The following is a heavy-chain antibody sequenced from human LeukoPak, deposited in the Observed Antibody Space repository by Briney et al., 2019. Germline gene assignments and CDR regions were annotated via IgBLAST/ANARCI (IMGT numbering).Heavy chain of an antibody. D-gene: IGHD4-17*01. CDR2: IGTEGDT. J-gene: IGHJ4*02. CDR3: ARGLYGASRY. V-gene: IGHV3-13*01. CDR1: GFTLSNYD. Sequence: PGGSLRLSCAASGFTLSNYDMHWVRRATGKGLEWVSGIGTEGDTYYSDSVMGRFTMSRENVKNSLYLQMNSLRAGDTAVYYCARGLYGASRYWGQGALVTVSS.